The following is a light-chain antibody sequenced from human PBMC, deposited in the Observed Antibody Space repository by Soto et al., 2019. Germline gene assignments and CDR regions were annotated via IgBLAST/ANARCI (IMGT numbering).Light chain of an antibody. CDR1: SSDVGAYNY. Sequence: QSALTQPASVSGSPGQSITISCTETSSDVGAYNYVSWYQQHPGKAPKLMIYDVSNRPSGVSNRFSGSKSGNTASLTISGLQAEDEADYYCSSYTSNTAYVFGTGTKVTVL. J-gene: IGLJ1*01. V-gene: IGLV2-14*03. CDR3: SSYTSNTAYV. CDR2: DVS.